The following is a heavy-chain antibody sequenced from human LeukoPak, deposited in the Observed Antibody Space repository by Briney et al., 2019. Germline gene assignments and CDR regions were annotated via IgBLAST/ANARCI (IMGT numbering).Heavy chain of an antibody. CDR3: ATGYYDFWSGYRGGFDP. V-gene: IGHV4-34*01. CDR2: INHSGST. D-gene: IGHD3-3*01. J-gene: IGHJ5*02. Sequence: SETLSLTCAVYGGSFSGYYWSWLRQPPGKGLEWIGEINHSGSTNYNPSLKSRVTISVDTSKNQFSLKLSSVTAADTAVYYCATGYYDFWSGYRGGFDPWGQGTLVTVSS. CDR1: GGSFSGYY.